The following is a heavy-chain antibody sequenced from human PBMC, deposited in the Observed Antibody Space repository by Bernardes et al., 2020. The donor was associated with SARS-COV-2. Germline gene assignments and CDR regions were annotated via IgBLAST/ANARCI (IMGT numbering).Heavy chain of an antibody. J-gene: IGHJ4*02. CDR3: AREMADPGPLDY. CDR1: GFTFSNYN. CDR2: IGSGSDFI. V-gene: IGHV3-21*01. D-gene: IGHD2-8*01. Sequence: GGSLRLSCAASGFTFSNYNMNWVRQAPGKGLKWVSFIGSGSDFIYYADSVKGRFTISRDNAKNSLYLQMNSLRAEDSAVYYCAREMADPGPLDYWGQGTLVTVSS.